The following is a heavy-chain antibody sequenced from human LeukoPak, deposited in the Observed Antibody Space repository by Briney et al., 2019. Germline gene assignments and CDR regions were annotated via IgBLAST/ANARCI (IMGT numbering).Heavy chain of an antibody. CDR3: ARAGASGWYAEGWFDP. J-gene: IGHJ5*02. CDR2: INTDGRTT. CDR1: GFPFNNYW. D-gene: IGHD6-19*01. V-gene: IGHV3-74*01. Sequence: VETLRLSCAASGFPFNNYWMHWVRQAPGKGLVWVSSINTDGRTTRYAASVQGRFTISRDNAKNTLYLQMNSLRDDDTAVYYCARAGASGWYAEGWFDPWGQGTLATVSS.